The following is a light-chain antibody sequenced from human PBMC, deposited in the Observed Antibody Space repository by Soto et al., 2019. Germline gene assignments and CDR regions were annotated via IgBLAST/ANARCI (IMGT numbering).Light chain of an antibody. CDR3: TSYTTSSPYVV. Sequence: QSALTQPASVSGSPGQSITISCTGTSSDVGGYNYVSWYQHHPGKAPKLMIYDVTNRPSGVSNRFSGSKSGNTASLTISGLQAEDEADYCCTSYTTSSPYVVFGGGTKLTVL. CDR2: DVT. V-gene: IGLV2-14*03. CDR1: SSDVGGYNY. J-gene: IGLJ2*01.